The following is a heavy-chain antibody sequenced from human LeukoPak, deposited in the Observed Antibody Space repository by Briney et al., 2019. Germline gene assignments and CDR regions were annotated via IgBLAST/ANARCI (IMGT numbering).Heavy chain of an antibody. V-gene: IGHV1-69*06. CDR1: GGTFSSYV. CDR2: SFPAFGTA. J-gene: IGHJ5*02. CDR3: ARGWPHSNWFDP. Sequence: ASVKVSCKASGGTFSSYVINWVRQAPGQGLEWMERSFPAFGTADYAQKFEGRVTISADKSATTVNMEISSLNFDDTAVYYCARGWPHSNWFDPWGQGTLVTVSS.